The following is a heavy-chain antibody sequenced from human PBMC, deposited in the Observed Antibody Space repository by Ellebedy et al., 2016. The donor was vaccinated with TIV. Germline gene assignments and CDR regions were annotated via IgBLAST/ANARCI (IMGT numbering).Heavy chain of an antibody. J-gene: IGHJ4*02. Sequence: PGGSLRLSCAASGITVSNNYMSWVRQAPGKGLEWVSVISSGGNTFYAESVKGRFTISRDSSHNTLYLQMDSLRAEDTAVYYCASSPSQGYWGQGTLVTVSS. CDR1: GITVSNNY. CDR2: ISSGGNT. CDR3: ASSPSQGY. V-gene: IGHV3-53*01.